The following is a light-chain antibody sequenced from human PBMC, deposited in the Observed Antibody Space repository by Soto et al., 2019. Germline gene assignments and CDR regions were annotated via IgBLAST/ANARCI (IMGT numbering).Light chain of an antibody. Sequence: EIVLTQSPVTLSLSPGERATLSCRANQSVSSAYLAWYQQKPGQAPRLLISGASIRATGIPERFSGSGSGTDFTLTISRLEPEDSAVYYCQQYGSSPPYTFGQGTKLEIK. V-gene: IGKV3-20*01. J-gene: IGKJ2*01. CDR2: GAS. CDR1: QSVSSAY. CDR3: QQYGSSPPYT.